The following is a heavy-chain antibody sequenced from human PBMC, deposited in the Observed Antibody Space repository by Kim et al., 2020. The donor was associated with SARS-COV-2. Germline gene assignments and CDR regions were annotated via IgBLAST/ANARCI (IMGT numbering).Heavy chain of an antibody. Sequence: SETLSLTCTVSGASISTYYWSWIRQSPGKGLEWIGDIYYSGSTNYNPSLKSRVTISGDTSKNQLSLKLSSVTAADTAVYYCAGDYYDSSGFDYWGQGTL. CDR2: IYYSGST. V-gene: IGHV4-59*01. CDR3: AGDYYDSSGFDY. J-gene: IGHJ4*02. CDR1: GASISTYY. D-gene: IGHD3-22*01.